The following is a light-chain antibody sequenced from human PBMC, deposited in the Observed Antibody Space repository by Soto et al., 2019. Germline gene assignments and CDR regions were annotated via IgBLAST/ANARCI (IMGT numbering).Light chain of an antibody. CDR2: WAS. V-gene: IGKV4-1*01. Sequence: DIVMTQSPDSLAVSLGERATINCKSSQNVLYNSNNKNYLAWFQQKPGQAPKLLISWASTRESGVPDRFSGSGSGADFTLTISSLQAEDAGVYYCQQYYSRPRTFGQGTKVEIK. CDR1: QNVLYNSNNKNY. J-gene: IGKJ1*01. CDR3: QQYYSRPRT.